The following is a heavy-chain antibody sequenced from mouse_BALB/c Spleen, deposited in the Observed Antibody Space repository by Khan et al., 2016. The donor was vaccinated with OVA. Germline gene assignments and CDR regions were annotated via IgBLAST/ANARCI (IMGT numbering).Heavy chain of an antibody. J-gene: IGHJ2*01. CDR3: ARTAMIKY. Sequence: EVKLLESGPGLVTPSQSLSLTCTVTGYSITSGYGWNWIRQFPGNKLEWMGYISYSGSTNYNPSLKSRISITRDTSKNQFFLQLNSVTTEDTATYYCARTAMIKYWGQGTTLTVSS. CDR2: ISYSGST. D-gene: IGHD1-2*01. CDR1: GYSITSGYG. V-gene: IGHV3-2*02.